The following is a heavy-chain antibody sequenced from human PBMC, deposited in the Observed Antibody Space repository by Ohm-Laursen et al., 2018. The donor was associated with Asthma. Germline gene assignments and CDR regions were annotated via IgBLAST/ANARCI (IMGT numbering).Heavy chain of an antibody. J-gene: IGHJ4*02. CDR3: ARDTGVGGGNSIDY. Sequence: ASVKVSCKASGYTFIGYYIHWVRQAPGQGLGRMGIMDPSSNFATYAQKFQGRVTMTRDTSTSTLYMELSGLRSEDTAVYFCARDTGVGGGNSIDYWGQGTLVTVSS. D-gene: IGHD4-23*01. V-gene: IGHV1-46*03. CDR1: GYTFIGYY. CDR2: MDPSSNFA.